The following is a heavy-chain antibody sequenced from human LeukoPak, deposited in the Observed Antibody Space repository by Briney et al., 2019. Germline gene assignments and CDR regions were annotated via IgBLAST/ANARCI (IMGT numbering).Heavy chain of an antibody. CDR1: GGSISSSSYY. CDR3: ARGVRGYYYYMDV. CDR2: IYYSGST. Sequence: SETLSLTCTVSGGSISSSSYYWGWIRQPPGKGLEWIGSIYYSGSTYYNPSLKSRVTISVDTSKNQFSLKLSPVTAADSAVYYCARGVRGYYYYMDVWGKGTTVTVSS. D-gene: IGHD2-21*01. V-gene: IGHV4-39*07. J-gene: IGHJ6*03.